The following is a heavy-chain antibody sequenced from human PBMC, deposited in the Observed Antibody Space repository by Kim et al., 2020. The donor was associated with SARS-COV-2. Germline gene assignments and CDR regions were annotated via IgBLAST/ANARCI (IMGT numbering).Heavy chain of an antibody. J-gene: IGHJ6*02. CDR3: AREGDCSGGSCYSGEPTVREGMDV. CDR1: GGTFSSYA. Sequence: SVKVSCKASGGTFSSYAISWVRQAPGQGLEWMGGIIPIFGTANYAQKFQGRVTITADESTSTAYMELSSLRSEDTAVYYCAREGDCSGGSCYSGEPTVREGMDVWGQGTTVTVSS. V-gene: IGHV1-69*13. D-gene: IGHD2-15*01. CDR2: IIPIFGTA.